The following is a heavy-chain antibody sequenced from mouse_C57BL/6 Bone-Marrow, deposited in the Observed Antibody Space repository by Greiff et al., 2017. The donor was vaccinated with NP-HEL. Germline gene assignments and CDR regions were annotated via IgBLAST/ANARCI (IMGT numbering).Heavy chain of an antibody. CDR1: GYTFTSYW. V-gene: IGHV1-69*01. Sequence: QVQLQQPGAELVMPGASVKLSCKASGYTFTSYWMHWVKQRPGQGLEWIGEIDPSDSYTNYNQKFKGQSTLTVDKSSSTAYMQLSSLTSEDSAVYYCARSRGSGYFMDYWGQGTSVTVSS. CDR3: ARSRGSGYFMDY. CDR2: IDPSDSYT. D-gene: IGHD3-2*02. J-gene: IGHJ4*01.